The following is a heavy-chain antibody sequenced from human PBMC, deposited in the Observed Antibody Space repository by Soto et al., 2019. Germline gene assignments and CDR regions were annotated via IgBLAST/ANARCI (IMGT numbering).Heavy chain of an antibody. J-gene: IGHJ6*03. CDR2: ISSSGSTI. V-gene: IGHV3-11*01. D-gene: IGHD3-3*01. Sequence: QVQLVESGGGLVKPGGSLRLSCAASGFTFSDYYMSWIRQAPGKGLEWVSYISSSGSTIYYADSVKGRFTISRDNAKNSLYLQKNSLRAENTAVYYCARECYYDFWSGYYTDYYYYYMDVWGNATAVTVSS. CDR3: ARECYYDFWSGYYTDYYYYYMDV. CDR1: GFTFSDYY.